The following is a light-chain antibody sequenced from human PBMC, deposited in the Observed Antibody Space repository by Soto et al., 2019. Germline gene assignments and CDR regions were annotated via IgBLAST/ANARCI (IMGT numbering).Light chain of an antibody. CDR2: KAS. J-gene: IGKJ2*01. V-gene: IGKV1-5*03. CDR3: QQYNSYST. CDR1: QSISSW. Sequence: DIQMTQSPSTLSASAGDRITITCRASQSISSWLAWYQQKPGKAPKLLIYKASSLKSGVPSRFSGSGSGTEFTLTISSLQPDDFATYYCQQYNSYSTFGQGTKLESK.